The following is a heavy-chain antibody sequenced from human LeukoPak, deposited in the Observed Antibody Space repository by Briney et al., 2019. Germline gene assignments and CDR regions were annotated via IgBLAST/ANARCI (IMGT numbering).Heavy chain of an antibody. CDR3: ARDDSDTTVYYSLLDN. Sequence: GGSLRLSCTASGFTFNNYAFHWVRQALGKGLEWVAVISYDGSDKSYAESVKGRFTMSRDDSKNTLYLQMNSLRSEDTAVYYCARDDSDTTVYYSLLDNWGQGTLVTVSS. V-gene: IGHV3-30*04. CDR1: GFTFNNYA. J-gene: IGHJ4*02. D-gene: IGHD3-22*01. CDR2: ISYDGSDK.